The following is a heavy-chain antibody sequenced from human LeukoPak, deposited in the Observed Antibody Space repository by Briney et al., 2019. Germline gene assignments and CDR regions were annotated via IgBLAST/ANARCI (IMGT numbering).Heavy chain of an antibody. Sequence: PSQTLSLTCTVSGGSISSGGYYWSWIRQHPGKGLEWIGYIYYSGSTYYNPSLKSRVTISVDTSKNQSSLKLSSVTAADTAVYYCASSVPSSVAVVAATAFDYWGQGTLVTVSS. D-gene: IGHD2-15*01. J-gene: IGHJ4*02. CDR2: IYYSGST. CDR1: GGSISSGGYY. CDR3: ASSVPSSVAVVAATAFDY. V-gene: IGHV4-31*03.